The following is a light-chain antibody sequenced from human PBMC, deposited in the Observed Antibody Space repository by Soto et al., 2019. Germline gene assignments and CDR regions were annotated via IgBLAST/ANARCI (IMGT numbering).Light chain of an antibody. Sequence: DIQMTQSPSTLSASVGDRVTITCRASQSISSWVAWYQQKPGKAPKLLIYDASSLESGVPSRFSGSGSGTEFTLTISSLQPDDFAIYYCQQYNSYYTFGQGTKLEIK. CDR3: QQYNSYYT. V-gene: IGKV1-5*01. CDR2: DAS. CDR1: QSISSW. J-gene: IGKJ2*01.